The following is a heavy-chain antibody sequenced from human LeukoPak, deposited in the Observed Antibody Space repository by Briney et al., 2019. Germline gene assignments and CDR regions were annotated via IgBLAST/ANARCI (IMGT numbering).Heavy chain of an antibody. D-gene: IGHD3-3*01. CDR1: GRSINSYY. CDR3: ARDPRMERFGVVFDS. CDR2: IYYSGST. J-gene: IGHJ4*02. Sequence: SETLSLTCTVCGRSINSYYCRWLRQPPGKGLEWIGYIYYSGSTNYNPSLKSRVTISVDTPKTQFSLKLRYVTAAESTVNYCARDPRMERFGVVFDSWGQGTLVTVSS. V-gene: IGHV4-59*01.